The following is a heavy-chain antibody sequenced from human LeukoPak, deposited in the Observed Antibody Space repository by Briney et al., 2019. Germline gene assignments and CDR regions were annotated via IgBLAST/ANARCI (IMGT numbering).Heavy chain of an antibody. CDR3: AREGGKGLNDY. Sequence: SETLSLTCTVSGGSVSSSIYYWGWIRQPPGKGLEWIGSIYYSGSTSYNPSLKSRVTISVDTSKNQFSLKLSSVTAADTAVYYCAREGGKGLNDYWGQGTLVTVSS. CDR1: GGSVSSSIYY. CDR2: IYYSGST. D-gene: IGHD4-23*01. V-gene: IGHV4-39*07. J-gene: IGHJ4*02.